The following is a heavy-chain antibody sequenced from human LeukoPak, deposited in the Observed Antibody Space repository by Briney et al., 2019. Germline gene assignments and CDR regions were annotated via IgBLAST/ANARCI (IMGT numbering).Heavy chain of an antibody. V-gene: IGHV3-23*01. CDR1: GFTFSSYA. CDR2: ISGSGGST. Sequence: QPGGSLRLSCAASGFTFSSYAMSWVRQAPGKGLEWVSAISGSGGSTYYADSVKGRFTISRDNSKNTLYLQMNSLRAEDTAVYYCAKDGGVAARPFYFFDYWGQGTLVTVSS. CDR3: AKDGGVAARPFYFFDY. J-gene: IGHJ4*02. D-gene: IGHD6-6*01.